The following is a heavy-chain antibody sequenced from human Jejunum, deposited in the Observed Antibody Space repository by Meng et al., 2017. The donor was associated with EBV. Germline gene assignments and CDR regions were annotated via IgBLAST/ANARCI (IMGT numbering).Heavy chain of an antibody. Sequence: QGRRQGQGQGLVKPSGPLVLSGAVSGASIDSRNWWGWVRQSPERGLEWIGEIYYSGRTNYNPSLKSRVTILVDGSENHFSLHLSSVTAADTAVYYCVRGGDYCLVYWGQGTLVTVSS. J-gene: IGHJ4*02. CDR3: VRGGDYCLVY. D-gene: IGHD2-21*02. CDR1: GASIDSRNW. V-gene: IGHV4-4*02. CDR2: IYYSGRT.